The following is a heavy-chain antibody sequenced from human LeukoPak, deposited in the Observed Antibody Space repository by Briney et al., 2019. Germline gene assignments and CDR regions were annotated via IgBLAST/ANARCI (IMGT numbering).Heavy chain of an antibody. D-gene: IGHD5-24*01. V-gene: IGHV3-66*02. CDR2: IYSGGST. CDR3: ARERWLHIADY. CDR1: GFTVSSNY. J-gene: IGHJ4*02. Sequence: GGSLRLSCAASGFTVSSNYMSWVRQAPGKGLEWVSVIYSGGSTYYADSVKGRFTISRDNSKNTLYLQMNNLRAEDTAVYYCARERWLHIADYWGQGTLVTVSS.